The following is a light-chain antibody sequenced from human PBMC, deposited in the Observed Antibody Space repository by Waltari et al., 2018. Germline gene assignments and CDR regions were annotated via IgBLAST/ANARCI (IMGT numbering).Light chain of an antibody. V-gene: IGKV2-28*01. CDR1: QSLLHSNGYNY. CDR2: LGS. CDR3: MKLVKSLYT. J-gene: IGKJ3*01. Sequence: MSKSPLSMPVTLREPASITFRSIQSLLHSNGYNYLDWYLQKPGQSPQLMLYLGSNRASGVPDRFSGSGSGTDFTLKISRVVAEDVGGYKCMKLVKSLYTCGPG.